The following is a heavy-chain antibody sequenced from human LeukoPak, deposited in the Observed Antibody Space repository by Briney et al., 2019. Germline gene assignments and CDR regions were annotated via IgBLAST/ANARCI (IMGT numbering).Heavy chain of an antibody. V-gene: IGHV1-69*13. CDR3: ARGGQQLGDYYYYMDV. Sequence: ASVKVSCKASGYTFTGYYMHWVRQAPGQGLEWMGGIIPIFGTANYAQKFQGRVTITADESTSTAYMELSSLRSEDTAVYYCARGGQQLGDYYYYMDVWGKGTTVTISS. CDR2: IIPIFGTA. CDR1: GYTFTGYY. J-gene: IGHJ6*03. D-gene: IGHD6-13*01.